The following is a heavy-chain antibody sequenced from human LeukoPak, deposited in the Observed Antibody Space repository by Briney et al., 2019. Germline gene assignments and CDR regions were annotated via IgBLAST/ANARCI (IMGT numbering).Heavy chain of an antibody. CDR2: IIPIFGTA. D-gene: IGHD3-3*01. V-gene: IGHV1-69*05. Sequence: SVKVSCKASGGTFSSYAISWVRQAPGQGLEWMGGIIPIFGTANYAQKFQGRVTITTDESTSTAYMELSSLRSEDTAVYYCARDRQRFLEWLPPIIWGQGTMVTVSS. CDR1: GGTFSSYA. CDR3: ARDRQRFLEWLPPII. J-gene: IGHJ3*02.